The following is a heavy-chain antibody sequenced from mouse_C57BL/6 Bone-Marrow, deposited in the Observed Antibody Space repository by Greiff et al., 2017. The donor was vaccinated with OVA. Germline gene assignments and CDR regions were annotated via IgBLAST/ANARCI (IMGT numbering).Heavy chain of an antibody. CDR3: AKGDYDGKGYYAMDY. Sequence: EVKLMESGGGLVKPGGSLKLSCAASGFTFSDYGMHWVRQAPEKGLEWVAYISSGSSTIYSADTVKGRFTISRDNAKNTMFLQMTSLRSEDTAMYYCAKGDYDGKGYYAMDYWGQGTSVTVSS. V-gene: IGHV5-17*01. D-gene: IGHD2-4*01. CDR2: ISSGSSTI. J-gene: IGHJ4*01. CDR1: GFTFSDYG.